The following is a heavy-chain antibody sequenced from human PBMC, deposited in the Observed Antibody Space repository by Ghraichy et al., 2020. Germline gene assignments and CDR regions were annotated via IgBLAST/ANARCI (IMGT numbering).Heavy chain of an antibody. CDR2: ISSSSSYI. V-gene: IGHV3-21*01. CDR1: GFTFSSYS. J-gene: IGHJ6*02. D-gene: IGHD2-2*01. Sequence: GGSLRLSCAASGFTFSSYSMNWVRQAPGKGLEWVSSISSSSSYIYYADSVKGRFTISRDNAKNSLYLQMNSLRAEDTAVYYCARDYSPYYCSSTSCYDAPRGSYYYGMDVWGQGTTVTVSS. CDR3: ARDYSPYYCSSTSCYDAPRGSYYYGMDV.